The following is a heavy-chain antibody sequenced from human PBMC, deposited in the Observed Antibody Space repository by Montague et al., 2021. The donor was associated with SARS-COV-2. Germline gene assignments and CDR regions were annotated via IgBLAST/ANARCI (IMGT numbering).Heavy chain of an antibody. Sequence: SETLSLTCTVFGGSVSGTSYYWAWIRQPPGKGLEWIVNIHHSGTTFYNLSLKSRVTISVDTSKNEVSLKLNSVTAADTAVYYCARQGGPAGKHWFDPWGQGTLVTVSS. CDR2: IHHSGTT. CDR1: GGSVSGTSYY. CDR3: ARQGGPAGKHWFDP. D-gene: IGHD2-2*01. J-gene: IGHJ5*02. V-gene: IGHV4-39*01.